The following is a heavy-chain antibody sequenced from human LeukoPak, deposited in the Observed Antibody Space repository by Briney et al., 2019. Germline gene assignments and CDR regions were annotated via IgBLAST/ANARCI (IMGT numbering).Heavy chain of an antibody. Sequence: GGSLRLSCAASGFTFDDYAMYWVRHAPGKGLEWVSGISWNSGSIGYADSVKGRFTISRDNAKNSLYLQMNSLRAEDTALYYCAKAPLGYYFDYWGQGTLVTVSS. CDR2: ISWNSGSI. CDR1: GFTFDDYA. J-gene: IGHJ4*02. CDR3: AKAPLGYYFDY. V-gene: IGHV3-9*01.